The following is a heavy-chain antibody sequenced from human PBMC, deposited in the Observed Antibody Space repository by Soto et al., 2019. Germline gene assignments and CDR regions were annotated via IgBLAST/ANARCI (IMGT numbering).Heavy chain of an antibody. D-gene: IGHD3-10*01. V-gene: IGHV3-7*05. CDR2: IKQDGSEK. CDR3: ASRDITMVRGVYYYYGMDV. J-gene: IGHJ6*02. CDR1: GFTFSSYW. Sequence: EVQLVESGGGLVQPGGSLRLSCAASGFTFSSYWMSWVRQAPGKGLEWVANIKQDGSEKYYVDSVKGRFTISRDNAKNSLYLQMNSLRAEDTVVYYCASRDITMVRGVYYYYGMDVWGQGTTVTVSS.